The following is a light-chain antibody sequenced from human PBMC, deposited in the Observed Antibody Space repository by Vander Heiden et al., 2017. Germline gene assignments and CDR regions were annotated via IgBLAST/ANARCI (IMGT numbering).Light chain of an antibody. V-gene: IGKV1-6*01. CDR3: RLDDTYPRT. Sequence: AIQMTQSPSSLSASVGDRVTITCRASQGIRNDLGWYQQKPVKAPKLLIYAASSLQSRVPSTPSPTGPGTDFTLRMSSLLPEDIATYYSRLDDTYPRTFGPGSRVELK. CDR2: AAS. J-gene: IGKJ1*01. CDR1: QGIRND.